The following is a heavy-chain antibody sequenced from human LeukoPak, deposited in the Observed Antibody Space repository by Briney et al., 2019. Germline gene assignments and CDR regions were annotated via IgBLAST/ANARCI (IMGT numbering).Heavy chain of an antibody. CDR1: GFTFSTYY. J-gene: IGHJ4*02. CDR2: IKQDGSEN. Sequence: GGSLRLSCAASGFTFSTYYMTWVRQAPGKGLEWVAGIKQDGSENYYVDSVKGRFTISRDNSKSSLSLQMNSLRAEDTALYFCARERYCTSATCYVGTPFDYWGQGILVTVSS. V-gene: IGHV3-7*01. D-gene: IGHD2-2*01. CDR3: ARERYCTSATCYVGTPFDY.